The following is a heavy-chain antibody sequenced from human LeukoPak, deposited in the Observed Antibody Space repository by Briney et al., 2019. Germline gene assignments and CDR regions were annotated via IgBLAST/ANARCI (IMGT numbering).Heavy chain of an antibody. J-gene: IGHJ4*02. D-gene: IGHD5-24*01. CDR2: IYYSGST. CDR3: ARQSRDGYNEDYFDH. CDR1: GGSISSYY. Sequence: SETLSLTCTVSGGSISSYYWSWIRQPPGKGLEWIGYIYYSGSTNYNPSLKSRVTISVDTSKNQFSLKLSSVTAADTAVYYCARQSRDGYNEDYFDHWGQGTLVTVSS. V-gene: IGHV4-59*08.